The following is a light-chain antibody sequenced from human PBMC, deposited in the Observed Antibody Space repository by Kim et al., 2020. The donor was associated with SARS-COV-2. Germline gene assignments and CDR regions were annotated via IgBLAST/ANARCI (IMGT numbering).Light chain of an antibody. CDR1: SGHSTYA. CDR3: QTWDTAIRV. V-gene: IGLV4-69*01. Sequence: QVVLTQSPSASASLGDSVKLTCILTSGHSTYAIAWHQQQPEKGPRFLMKLNSDGSHRRGDGIPDRFSGSSSGTERYLTISSVQAEDEADYYCQTWDTAIRVFGGGTKL. J-gene: IGLJ3*02. CDR2: LNSDGSH.